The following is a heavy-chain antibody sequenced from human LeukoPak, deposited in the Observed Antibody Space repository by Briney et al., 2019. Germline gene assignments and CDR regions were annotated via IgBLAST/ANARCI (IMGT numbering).Heavy chain of an antibody. V-gene: IGHV1-18*01. Sequence: ASVKVSCKASGYTFTSYGISWVRQAPGQGLEWMGWISAYNGNTNYAQKLQGRVTMTTDTSTSTAYMELRSLRSDDTAVYYCARDSSGSYSYYYGMDVWGQGTTVTVSS. J-gene: IGHJ6*02. D-gene: IGHD3-10*01. CDR3: ARDSSGSYSYYYGMDV. CDR2: ISAYNGNT. CDR1: GYTFTSYG.